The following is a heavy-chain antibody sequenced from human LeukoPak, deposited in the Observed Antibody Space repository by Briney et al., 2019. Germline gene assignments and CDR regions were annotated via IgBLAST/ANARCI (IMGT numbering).Heavy chain of an antibody. J-gene: IGHJ3*02. CDR2: MNPNSGNT. D-gene: IGHD2-2*01. CDR3: ARGLIKYPDDAFDI. Sequence: GASVKVSCKASGGTFSSYAISWVRQATGQGLEWMGWMNPNSGNTGYAQKFQGRVTMTRNTSISTAYMELSSLRSEDTAVYYCARGLIKYPDDAFDIWGQGTMVTVSS. V-gene: IGHV1-8*02. CDR1: GGTFSSYA.